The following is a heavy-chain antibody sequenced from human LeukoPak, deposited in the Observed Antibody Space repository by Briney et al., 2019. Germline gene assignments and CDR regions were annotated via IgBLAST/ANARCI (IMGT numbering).Heavy chain of an antibody. CDR1: GFTFSTYS. CDR2: ISNSGTST. V-gene: IGHV3-23*01. CDR3: VTSLPGQWPFDK. D-gene: IGHD6-19*01. J-gene: IGHJ4*02. Sequence: PGGSLRLSCAASGFTFSTYSMNWVRQAPGRGLEYISSISNSGTSTHYAGPVQGRFTISRDNSKNTLYLQMNSLSAEDTAVYYCVTSLPGQWPFDKWGQGTLVTVSS.